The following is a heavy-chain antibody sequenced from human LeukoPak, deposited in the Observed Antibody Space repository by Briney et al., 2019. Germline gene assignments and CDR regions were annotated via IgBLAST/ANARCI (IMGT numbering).Heavy chain of an antibody. D-gene: IGHD3-3*01. CDR2: INPDGSNM. Sequence: GGSLRLSCAASGFIFSSYRMSWVRQAPGKGLEWVANINPDGSNMLYVDSVKGRFTISRDNAKNSLYLQMNNLRAEDTAVYFCVSGFLQWLYWGQGTLVTVSS. V-gene: IGHV3-7*01. CDR3: VSGFLQWLY. CDR1: GFIFSSYR. J-gene: IGHJ4*02.